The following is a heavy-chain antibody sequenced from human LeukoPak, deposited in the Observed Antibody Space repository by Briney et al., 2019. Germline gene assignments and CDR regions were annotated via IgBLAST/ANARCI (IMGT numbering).Heavy chain of an antibody. CDR1: GYTFTGYY. CDR3: ARDRVVGATYIDY. J-gene: IGHJ4*02. Sequence: ASVKVSRKASGYTFTGYYMHWVRQAPGQGLEWMGWINPNSGGTNYAQKFQGRVTMTRDTSISTAYMELSRLRSDDTAVCYCARDRVVGATYIDYWGQGTLVTVSS. D-gene: IGHD1-26*01. V-gene: IGHV1-2*02. CDR2: INPNSGGT.